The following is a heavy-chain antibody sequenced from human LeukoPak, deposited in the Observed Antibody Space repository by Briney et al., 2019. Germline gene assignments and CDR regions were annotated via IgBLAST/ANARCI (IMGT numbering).Heavy chain of an antibody. Sequence: SETLSLTCTVSGGSISSSIYYWGWIRQPPGKGLVWIGSIYYSGSTYYNPSLKSRVTMSVDTSKNQFSLSLSSVTAADTAVYYCARVKSGQQLAYFYYYMDVWGKGTTVTVSS. CDR2: IYYSGST. CDR3: ARVKSGQQLAYFYYYMDV. J-gene: IGHJ6*03. V-gene: IGHV4-39*01. D-gene: IGHD6-13*01. CDR1: GGSISSSIYY.